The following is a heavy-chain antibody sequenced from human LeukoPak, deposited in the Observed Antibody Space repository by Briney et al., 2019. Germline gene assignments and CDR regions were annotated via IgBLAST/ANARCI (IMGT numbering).Heavy chain of an antibody. CDR1: GYTFTGYY. V-gene: IGHV1-2*02. CDR2: INPNSGGT. J-gene: IGHJ4*02. CDR3: ARDLLWDTASFDY. Sequence: ASVKVPCKASGYTFTGYYMHWVRQAPGQGLEWMGWINPNSGGTNYAQKFQGRVTMTRDTSISTAYMELSRLRSDDTAAYYCARDLLWDTASFDYWGQGTLVTVSS. D-gene: IGHD5-18*01.